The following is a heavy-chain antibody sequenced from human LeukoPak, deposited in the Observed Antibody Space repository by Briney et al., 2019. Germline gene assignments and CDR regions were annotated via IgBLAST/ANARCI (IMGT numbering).Heavy chain of an antibody. D-gene: IGHD2-2*01. Sequence: GGSLRLPCAASGFTFSSYAMSWVRQAPGKGLEWVSAISDSAYSTFYADSVKGRFTISSDDSQNTLYLQMSSLRAEDTAVYYCARDYPALGYCTSTTCSFFDYWGQGILVTVSS. CDR1: GFTFSSYA. J-gene: IGHJ4*02. V-gene: IGHV3-23*01. CDR3: ARDYPALGYCTSTTCSFFDY. CDR2: ISDSAYST.